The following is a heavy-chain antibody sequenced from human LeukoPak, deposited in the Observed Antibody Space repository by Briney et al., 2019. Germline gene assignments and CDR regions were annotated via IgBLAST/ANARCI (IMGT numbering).Heavy chain of an antibody. J-gene: IGHJ6*02. D-gene: IGHD6-19*01. CDR3: AKVEYPYSSGWYIGEYYYYGMDV. V-gene: IGHV3-23*01. Sequence: GGSLRLSCAASGFTFSSYAMSWVRQAPGKGLEWVSAISGSGGSTYYADSVKGRFTISRDNSKNTLYLQMNSLRAEDTAVYYCAKVEYPYSSGWYIGEYYYYGMDVWGQGTTVTVSS. CDR1: GFTFSSYA. CDR2: ISGSGGST.